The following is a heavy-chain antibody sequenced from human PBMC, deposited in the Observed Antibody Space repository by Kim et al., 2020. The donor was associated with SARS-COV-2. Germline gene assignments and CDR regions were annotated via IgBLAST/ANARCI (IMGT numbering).Heavy chain of an antibody. J-gene: IGHJ5*02. Sequence: LKSRVTISVDTSKNQFSLKLSSVTAADTAVYYCARQGFDSSGYYSDWFDPWGQGTLVTVSS. D-gene: IGHD3-22*01. V-gene: IGHV4-39*01. CDR3: ARQGFDSSGYYSDWFDP.